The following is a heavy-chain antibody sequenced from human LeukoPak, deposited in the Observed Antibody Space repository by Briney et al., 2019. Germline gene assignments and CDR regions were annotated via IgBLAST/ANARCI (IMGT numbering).Heavy chain of an antibody. D-gene: IGHD6-13*01. CDR1: GFTFSSYW. J-gene: IGHJ3*02. Sequence: GGSLRLSCAASGFTFSSYWMSWVRQAPGKGLEWVANIKQDGSEKYYADSVKGRFTISRDNSKNTLYLQINSLRAEDTAVYYCARGPQDDSSSWFASRVAFDIWGQGTMVTVSS. V-gene: IGHV3-7*01. CDR2: IKQDGSEK. CDR3: ARGPQDDSSSWFASRVAFDI.